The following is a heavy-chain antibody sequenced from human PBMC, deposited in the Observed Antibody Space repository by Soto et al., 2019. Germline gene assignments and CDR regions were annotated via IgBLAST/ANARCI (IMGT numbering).Heavy chain of an antibody. CDR3: AKHGGFYFDY. J-gene: IGHJ4*02. D-gene: IGHD3-16*01. V-gene: IGHV4-4*02. CDR1: GGSINGY. Sequence: QVQLQESGPGLVQPSGTLSLTCTVSGGSINGYWSWVRQPPGKGLEWLGEIHHSGSTKYNLSLKSRLTILIDTSKNQFSLNLNSVTAADTAVYYCAKHGGFYFDYWGQGTLVTVSS. CDR2: IHHSGST.